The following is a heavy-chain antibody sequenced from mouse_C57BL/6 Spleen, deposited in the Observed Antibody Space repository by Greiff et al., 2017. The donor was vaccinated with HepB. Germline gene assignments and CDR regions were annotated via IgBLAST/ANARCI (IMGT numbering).Heavy chain of an antibody. D-gene: IGHD1-1*01. CDR2: IRSKSNNYAT. CDR3: VRQSYYYGSSYYFDY. J-gene: IGHJ2*01. CDR1: GFSFNTYA. Sequence: EVQGVESGGGLVQPKGSLKLSCAASGFSFNTYAMNWVRQAPGKGLEWVARIRSKSNNYATYYADSVKDRFTISRDDSESMLYLQMNNLKTEDTAMYYCVRQSYYYGSSYYFDYWGQGTTLTVSS. V-gene: IGHV10-1*01.